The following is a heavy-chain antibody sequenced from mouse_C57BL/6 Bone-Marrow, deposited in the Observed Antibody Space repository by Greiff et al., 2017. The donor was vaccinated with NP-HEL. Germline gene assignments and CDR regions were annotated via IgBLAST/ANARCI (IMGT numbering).Heavy chain of an antibody. CDR1: GFTFSDYY. Sequence: EVKLVESGGGLVQPGGSLKLSCAASGFTFSDYYMYWVRQTPEKRLEWVAYISNGGGSTYYPDTVKGRFTISRDNAKNTLYLQMSRLKSEDTAMYSCARHGKDAMDYWGQGTSVPVSS. J-gene: IGHJ4*01. D-gene: IGHD2-1*01. V-gene: IGHV5-12*01. CDR3: ARHGKDAMDY. CDR2: ISNGGGST.